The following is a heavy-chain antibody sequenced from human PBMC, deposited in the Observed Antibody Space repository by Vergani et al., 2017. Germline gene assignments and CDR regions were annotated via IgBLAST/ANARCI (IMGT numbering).Heavy chain of an antibody. V-gene: IGHV3-23*01. CDR3: AQTGYSSSWYGPNWFDP. CDR2: ISASGAPT. Sequence: EVQLLESGGDLVQPGGSLRLSCTASGFIFSTYAMSWVRQAPGKGLEWVSGISASGAPTYYADSVKGRFTISRDNSKNTLYLQMNSLRAEDTAVYYCAQTGYSSSWYGPNWFDPWGQGTLVTVSA. D-gene: IGHD6-13*01. J-gene: IGHJ5*02. CDR1: GFIFSTYA.